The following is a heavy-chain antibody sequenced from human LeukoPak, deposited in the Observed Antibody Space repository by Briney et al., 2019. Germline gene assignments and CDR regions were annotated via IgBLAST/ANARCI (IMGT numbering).Heavy chain of an antibody. CDR3: AKESPYYDFWSGYYHHYFDY. D-gene: IGHD3-3*01. CDR2: ISGSGGSA. Sequence: GGSLRLSCAASGFTFSSYAMSWVRQAPGKGLEWVSAISGSGGSAYYADSVKGRFTISRDNSKNTLYLQMNSLRAEDTAVYYCAKESPYYDFWSGYYHHYFDYWGQGTLVTVSS. V-gene: IGHV3-23*01. J-gene: IGHJ4*02. CDR1: GFTFSSYA.